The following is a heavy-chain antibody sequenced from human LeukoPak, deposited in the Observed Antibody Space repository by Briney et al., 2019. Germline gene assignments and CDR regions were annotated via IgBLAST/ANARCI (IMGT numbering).Heavy chain of an antibody. CDR2: ITSIGSDT. V-gene: IGHV3-23*01. J-gene: IGHJ4*02. CDR3: AKEGGSYCGGVCYYPEPFDY. CDR1: AFTLNSFA. Sequence: PGGSLTLSCPASAFTLNSFAMSWVRRAPGNGLEWVSTITSIGSDTYYSDSLNGRFTISRYNSKNTLYLQMNSLRAEDTGVYYCAKEGGSYCGGVCYYPEPFDYWGQGTLVTVSS. D-gene: IGHD2-21*02.